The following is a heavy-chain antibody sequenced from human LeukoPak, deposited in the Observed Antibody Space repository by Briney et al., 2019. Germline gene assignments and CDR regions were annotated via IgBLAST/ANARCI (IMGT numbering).Heavy chain of an antibody. D-gene: IGHD6-6*01. V-gene: IGHV1-24*01. CDR3: ARGKYSSSWRFGYYYYYMDV. CDR1: GYTLTELS. J-gene: IGHJ6*03. Sequence: ASVKVSCKVSGYTLTELSMHWVRQAPGKGLEWMGGFDPEDGETIYAQKFQGRVTMTEDTSTDTAYMELSRLRSDDTAVYYCARGKYSSSWRFGYYYYYMDVWGKGTTVTVSS. CDR2: FDPEDGET.